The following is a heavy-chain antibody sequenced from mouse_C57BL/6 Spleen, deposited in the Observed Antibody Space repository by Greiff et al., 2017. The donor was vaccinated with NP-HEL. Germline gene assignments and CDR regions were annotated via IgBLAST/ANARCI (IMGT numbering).Heavy chain of an antibody. V-gene: IGHV5-6*02. CDR2: ISSGGSYT. CDR1: GFTFSSYG. J-gene: IGHJ3*01. CDR3: AIDSSGLFAY. D-gene: IGHD3-2*02. Sequence: DVMLVESGGDLVKPGGSLKLSCAASGFTFSSYGMSWVRQTPDKRLEWVATISSGGSYTYYPDSVKGRFTISRDNAKNTLYLQMSSLKSEDTAMYYCAIDSSGLFAYWGQGTLVTVSA.